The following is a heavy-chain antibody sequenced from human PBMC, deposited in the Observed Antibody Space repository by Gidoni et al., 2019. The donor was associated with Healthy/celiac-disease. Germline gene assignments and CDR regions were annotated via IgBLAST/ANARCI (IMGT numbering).Heavy chain of an antibody. CDR3: ATMPQYYYDSSGYYSHAFDI. CDR1: GYTFTSYG. Sequence: QVQLVQSGAEVKKPGASVKVSCKASGYTFTSYGISWVRKAPGKGLEWMGWISAYNGNTNYAQKLQGRVTMTTDTSTSTAYMELRSLRSDDTAVYYCATMPQYYYDSSGYYSHAFDIWGQGTMVTVSS. V-gene: IGHV1-18*01. CDR2: ISAYNGNT. D-gene: IGHD3-22*01. J-gene: IGHJ3*02.